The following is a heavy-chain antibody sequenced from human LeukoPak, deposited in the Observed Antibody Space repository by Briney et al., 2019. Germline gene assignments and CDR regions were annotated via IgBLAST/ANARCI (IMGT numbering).Heavy chain of an antibody. CDR1: GFTFSSYA. Sequence: PGRSLRLSCAASGFTFSSYAMHWVRQARGKGLEGVAVISYDGSNKYYADSVKGRFTISRDNSKNTLYLQMNSLRAEDTAVYYCARAPDYGDYVRWFDPWGQGTLVTVSS. CDR2: ISYDGSNK. V-gene: IGHV3-30-3*01. D-gene: IGHD4-17*01. J-gene: IGHJ5*02. CDR3: ARAPDYGDYVRWFDP.